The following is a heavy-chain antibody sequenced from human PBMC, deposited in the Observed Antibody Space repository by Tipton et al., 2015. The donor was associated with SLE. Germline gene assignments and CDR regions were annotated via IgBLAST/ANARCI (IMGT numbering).Heavy chain of an antibody. CDR3: ARDEGYERVWYFDL. Sequence: QLVQSGVEVKKPGASVIVSCKATGYTFTSFGVNWVRQAPGQGLEWMGWISAYNGNTNYAEKFQDRVTMTTDTATSTAYMELRSLTSDDTAVYYCARDEGYERVWYFDLWGRGTLVTISS. J-gene: IGHJ2*01. D-gene: IGHD2-2*01. CDR1: GYTFTSFG. CDR2: ISAYNGNT. V-gene: IGHV1-18*01.